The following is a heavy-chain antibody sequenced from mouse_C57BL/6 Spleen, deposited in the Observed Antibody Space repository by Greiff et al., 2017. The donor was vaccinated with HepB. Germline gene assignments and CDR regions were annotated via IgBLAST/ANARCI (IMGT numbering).Heavy chain of an antibody. J-gene: IGHJ3*01. CDR1: GFSLTSYG. Sequence: QVQLQQSGPGLVQPSQSLSITCTVSGFSLTSYGVHWVRQSPGKGLEWLGVIWSGGSTDYNAAFISRLSISKDNSKSQVFFKMNSLQADDTAIYYCARNGDSSGPFAYWGQGTLVTVSA. V-gene: IGHV2-2*01. CDR3: ARNGDSSGPFAY. D-gene: IGHD3-2*02. CDR2: IWSGGST.